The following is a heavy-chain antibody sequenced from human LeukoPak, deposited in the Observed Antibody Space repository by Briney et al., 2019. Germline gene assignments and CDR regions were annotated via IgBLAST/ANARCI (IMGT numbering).Heavy chain of an antibody. D-gene: IGHD3-10*01. CDR1: GFTFSSYG. J-gene: IGHJ4*02. Sequence: GGSLRLSCAASGFTFSSYGMSWVRQAPGKGLEWVSAISGSGGSTYYADSVKGRFTISRDNSKNTLYLQMNSLRAEDTAVYYCAKSSTYYYGSGSLLLPRPYYFDYWGQGTLVTVSS. CDR2: ISGSGGST. CDR3: AKSSTYYYGSGSLLLPRPYYFDY. V-gene: IGHV3-23*01.